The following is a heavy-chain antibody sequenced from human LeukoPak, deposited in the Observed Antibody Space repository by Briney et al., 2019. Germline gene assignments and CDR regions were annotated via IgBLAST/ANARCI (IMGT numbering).Heavy chain of an antibody. CDR1: GWSFSGYY. CDR2: INHSGST. Sequence: PSETLSLTCAVYGWSFSGYYWSWIRQPPGKGLEWIGEINHSGSTNYNPSLKSRVTISVDTSKNQFSLKLSSVTAADTAVYYCARREYCSSTSCYTKGSYFDYWGQGTLVTVSS. V-gene: IGHV4-34*01. J-gene: IGHJ4*02. D-gene: IGHD2-2*02. CDR3: ARREYCSSTSCYTKGSYFDY.